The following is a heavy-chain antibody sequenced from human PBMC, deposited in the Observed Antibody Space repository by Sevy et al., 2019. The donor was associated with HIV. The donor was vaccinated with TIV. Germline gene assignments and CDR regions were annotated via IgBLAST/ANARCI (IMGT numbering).Heavy chain of an antibody. Sequence: GGSLRLSRAASGFTFSTYSMTWVRQAPRKGLEWVSAISDTGTSTYYTNSVEGRFTISRDNSKSTLFLHMNSLRAEDTALYYCAKFAGDFPHFDFWGLGTLVTVSS. J-gene: IGHJ4*02. V-gene: IGHV3-23*01. CDR2: ISDTGTST. CDR1: GFTFSTYS. D-gene: IGHD7-27*01. CDR3: AKFAGDFPHFDF.